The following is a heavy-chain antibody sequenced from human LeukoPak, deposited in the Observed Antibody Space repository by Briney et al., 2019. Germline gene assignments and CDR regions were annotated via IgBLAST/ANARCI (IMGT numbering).Heavy chain of an antibody. CDR1: GYTFTGYY. CDR2: INPNSGGT. V-gene: IGHV1-2*02. Sequence: GASVKVSCKASGYTFTGYYMHWVRQAPGQGLEWMGWINPNSGGTNYAQKFQGRVTMTRDTSITTAYMDLSRLRSDDTAVYYCARERKPSIAVAGAGGRDYYYMDVWGKGTTVTVSS. J-gene: IGHJ6*03. D-gene: IGHD6-19*01. CDR3: ARERKPSIAVAGAGGRDYYYMDV.